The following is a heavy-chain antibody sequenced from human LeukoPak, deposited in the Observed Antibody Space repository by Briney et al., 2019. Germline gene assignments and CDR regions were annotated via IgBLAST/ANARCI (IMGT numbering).Heavy chain of an antibody. J-gene: IGHJ3*02. D-gene: IGHD3-10*01. CDR1: GFTFSDYY. V-gene: IGHV3-11*05. Sequence: GGSLRLSCAASGFTFSDYYMSWIRQAPGKGLEWVSYISGSGSHTTYADSVKGRFTISRDNSKNTLSLQMNSLRAEDTAVYYCAKDNYYGSGSYLYDAFDIWGQGTMVTVSS. CDR3: AKDNYYGSGSYLYDAFDI. CDR2: ISGSGSHT.